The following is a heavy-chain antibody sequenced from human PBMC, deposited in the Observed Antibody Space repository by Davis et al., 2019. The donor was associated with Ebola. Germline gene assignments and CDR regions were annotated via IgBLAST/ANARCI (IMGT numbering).Heavy chain of an antibody. Sequence: SVKVSCKTSGGTFTNYAVNWARQAPGQGLEWLGRIIPVVDTKYYAQKFQGRVTLPADKATNTAYMELSGLRFDDTAVYYCARGKWLDPWGQGTLVSVSS. J-gene: IGHJ5*02. CDR2: IIPVVDTK. CDR3: ARGKWLDP. CDR1: GGTFTNYA. V-gene: IGHV1-69*04.